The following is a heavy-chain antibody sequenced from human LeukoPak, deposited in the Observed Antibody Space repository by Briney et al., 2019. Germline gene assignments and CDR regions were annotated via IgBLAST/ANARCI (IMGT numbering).Heavy chain of an antibody. CDR3: AKTSTGYFDPFDY. J-gene: IGHJ4*02. D-gene: IGHD3-22*01. Sequence: SGGSLRLSCEASGFSFGDYAMHWVRQVPGKGLEWVSGISWNSGYIGYADSVKGRLTISRDNAKNSLYLQMNSLRGEDTALYYCAKTSTGYFDPFDYWGQGTLVTVSS. V-gene: IGHV3-9*01. CDR1: GFSFGDYA. CDR2: ISWNSGYI.